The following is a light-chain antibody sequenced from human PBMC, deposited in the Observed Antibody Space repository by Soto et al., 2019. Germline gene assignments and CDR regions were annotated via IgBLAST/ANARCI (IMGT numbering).Light chain of an antibody. CDR3: QQYSSSPFT. CDR1: QSIDSW. CDR2: DAT. J-gene: IGKJ3*01. Sequence: DIQMTQSPSTLSSSIGDRVTITCRASQSIDSWLAWYQHKPGRAPELLIYDATRWQSGVPSRFSGSASGTVLTLTISSVQPDYVANYCCQQYSSSPFTFGPGTKVDV. V-gene: IGKV1-5*01.